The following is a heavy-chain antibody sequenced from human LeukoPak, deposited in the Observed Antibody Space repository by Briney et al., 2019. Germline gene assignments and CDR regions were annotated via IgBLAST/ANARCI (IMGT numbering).Heavy chain of an antibody. D-gene: IGHD5-12*01. CDR1: GFTFSTYA. J-gene: IGHJ4*02. Sequence: GSLRLSCAASGFTFSTYAMSWIRQPPGKGLEWIGEINHSGSTNYNPSLKSRVTISVDTSKNQFSLKLSSVTAADTAVYYCARVPRYSGYDSPVSWGQGTLVTVSS. CDR2: INHSGST. CDR3: ARVPRYSGYDSPVS. V-gene: IGHV4-34*01.